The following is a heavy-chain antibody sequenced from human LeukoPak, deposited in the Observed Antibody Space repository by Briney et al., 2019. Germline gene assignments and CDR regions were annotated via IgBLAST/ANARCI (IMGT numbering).Heavy chain of an antibody. Sequence: ASVKVSCKASGYTFTSYGISWVRQAPGQGLEWMGWISAFNGNTNYAQKLQGRVTMTTDISTSTAYMELRSLRSDDTAVYYCARDYYYDSSGYLPPGYWGQGTLVTVSS. CDR1: GYTFTSYG. J-gene: IGHJ4*02. CDR3: ARDYYYDSSGYLPPGY. D-gene: IGHD3-22*01. CDR2: ISAFNGNT. V-gene: IGHV1-18*01.